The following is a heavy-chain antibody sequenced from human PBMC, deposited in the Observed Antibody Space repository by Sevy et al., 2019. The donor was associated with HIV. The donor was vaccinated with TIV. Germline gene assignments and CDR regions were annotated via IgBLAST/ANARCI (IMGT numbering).Heavy chain of an antibody. CDR3: AGGDTTMITDLDY. V-gene: IGHV3-23*01. CDR2: VTSDGTT. Sequence: GGSLRLSCAASGLTLTTTGMSWVRQAPGKGLEWVAGVTSDGTTYYADSVRDRFTVSRDNSKNTLYLQLNSLRADYTAVFYCAGGDTTMITDLDYWGQGTLVTVSS. D-gene: IGHD3-16*01. CDR1: GLTLTTTG. J-gene: IGHJ4*02.